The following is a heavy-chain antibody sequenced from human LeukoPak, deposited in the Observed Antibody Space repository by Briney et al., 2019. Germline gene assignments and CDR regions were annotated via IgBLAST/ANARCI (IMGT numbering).Heavy chain of an antibody. D-gene: IGHD3-22*01. J-gene: IGHJ4*02. CDR3: ARDYYDSSGYYLDY. CDR1: GYTFTGYY. CDR2: INPNSGGT. Sequence: ASVKVPCKASGYTFTGYYMHWVRQAPGQGLEWMGWINPNSGGTNYAQKFQGRVTMTRDTSISTAYMELSRLRSDDTAVYYCARDYYDSSGYYLDYWGQGTLVTVSS. V-gene: IGHV1-2*02.